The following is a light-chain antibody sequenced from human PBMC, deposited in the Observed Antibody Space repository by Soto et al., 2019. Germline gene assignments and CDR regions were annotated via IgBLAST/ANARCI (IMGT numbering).Light chain of an antibody. CDR2: DAS. J-gene: IGKJ5*01. CDR3: QQYSHLIT. V-gene: IGKV1-33*01. Sequence: IQITTSPSSLSESVGNRSTITCQESQDISNYLNWYQQKLGKAPNLLIHDASNLETGVPSRLSGSGSGTDFTFTISSLQPEDIATYYCQQYSHLITFGQGTRLEIK. CDR1: QDISNY.